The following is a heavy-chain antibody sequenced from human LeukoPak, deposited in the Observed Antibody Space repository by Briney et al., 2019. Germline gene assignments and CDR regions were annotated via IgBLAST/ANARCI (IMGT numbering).Heavy chain of an antibody. CDR2: INQDGSQE. J-gene: IGHJ1*01. D-gene: IGHD1-1*01. V-gene: IGHV3-7*04. CDR3: ARYNSRNDLEH. CDR1: GFTFNSYW. Sequence: GGSLRLSCAASGFTFNSYWMNWVRKAPGKGLQWVANINQDGSQEYYVDSVKGRFTISRDNAKNSLYLQINSLRVEDTGVYYCARYNSRNDLEHWGQGTLVTVSS.